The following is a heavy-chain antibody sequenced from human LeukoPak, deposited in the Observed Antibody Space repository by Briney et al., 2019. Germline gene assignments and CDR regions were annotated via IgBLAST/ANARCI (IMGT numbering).Heavy chain of an antibody. CDR2: FSHRGGS. Sequence: SETLSLTCTVSGYSLSSGFFCDWIRQSPGKGLEWIGSFSHRGGSYHNPSLKSRVTISVDTSKNQFSLKLLSVTVADTAVYYCARAQDFSDSSGPNYLDFWGQGILVTVSS. J-gene: IGHJ4*02. V-gene: IGHV4-38-2*02. D-gene: IGHD3-22*01. CDR3: ARAQDFSDSSGPNYLDF. CDR1: GYSLSSGFF.